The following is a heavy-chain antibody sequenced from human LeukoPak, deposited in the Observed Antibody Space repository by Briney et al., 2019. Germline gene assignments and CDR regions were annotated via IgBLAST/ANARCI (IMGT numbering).Heavy chain of an antibody. V-gene: IGHV3-30*03. D-gene: IGHD3-16*01. Sequence: PGGSLRLSCAASGFTFSSYGMHWVRQAPGKGLEWVAVISYDGSNKYYADSVKGRFTISRDNSKNTLYLQMNSLRAEDTAVYYCAVGGSGMSLDYWGQGVLVTVSS. J-gene: IGHJ4*02. CDR3: AVGGSGMSLDY. CDR2: ISYDGSNK. CDR1: GFTFSSYG.